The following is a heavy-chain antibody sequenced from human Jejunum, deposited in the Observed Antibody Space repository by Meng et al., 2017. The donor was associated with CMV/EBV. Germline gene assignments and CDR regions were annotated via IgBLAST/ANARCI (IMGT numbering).Heavy chain of an antibody. Sequence: GHELCKPSRTLSLICSVSGDSISSGSYYWAWIRQPPGKGLEWIGSIYYSGSTYRNPSLKSRVTISVDTSKNQFSLKLSSVTAADTAIYYCARDLAPLYDSSGFSLGQGTLVTVSS. CDR2: IYYSGST. CDR1: GDSISSGSYY. CDR3: ARDLAPLYDSSGFS. V-gene: IGHV4-39*07. D-gene: IGHD3-22*01. J-gene: IGHJ5*02.